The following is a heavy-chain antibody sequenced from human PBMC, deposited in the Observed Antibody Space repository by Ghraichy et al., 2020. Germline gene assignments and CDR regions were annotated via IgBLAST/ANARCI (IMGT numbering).Heavy chain of an antibody. J-gene: IGHJ4*02. V-gene: IGHV3-7*01. CDR3: ARFRPFDY. Sequence: ETLSLTCAASGFTFSNYWMSWVRQAPGKGLEWVANIKEDGSEKYYGDSVKGRFTIFRDNAMNSVYLQMNSLRAEDTAVYYCARFRPFDYWGQGTLVTVSS. CDR2: IKEDGSEK. CDR1: GFTFSNYW.